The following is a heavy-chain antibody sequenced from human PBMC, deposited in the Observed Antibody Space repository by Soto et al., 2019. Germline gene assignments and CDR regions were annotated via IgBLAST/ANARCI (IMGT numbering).Heavy chain of an antibody. CDR2: VRGDNGHT. J-gene: IGHJ5*02. CDR1: GYTFTTHG. CDR3: ARDLGYCRSGTRYREWVDP. V-gene: IGHV1-18*01. Sequence: QVQLVQSGAEVKKPGASVKVSCKASGYTFTTHGISWVRQVPGQGLEWMGWVRGDNGHTNYAQSLQGRVTMTTDTSTNTAYMELRSLRSDDTAVYYWARDLGYCRSGTRYREWVDPWGQGTLVTVSS. D-gene: IGHD2-2*01.